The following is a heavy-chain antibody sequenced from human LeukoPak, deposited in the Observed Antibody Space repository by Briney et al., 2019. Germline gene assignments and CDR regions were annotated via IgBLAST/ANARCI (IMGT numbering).Heavy chain of an antibody. J-gene: IGHJ4*02. D-gene: IGHD3-16*01. CDR1: GFTFYMST. V-gene: IGHV3-7*01. CDR2: MKEDGTEI. Sequence: GGSLRLSCVVSGFTFYMSTMTGVRQARGEGPEWVAKMKEDGTEIFSAGSVAGRFTISRDNSKNSLYLRMNSLRVEDTAVYYCATGGAPGGRFENWGQGTLVTVSS. CDR3: ATGGAPGGRFEN.